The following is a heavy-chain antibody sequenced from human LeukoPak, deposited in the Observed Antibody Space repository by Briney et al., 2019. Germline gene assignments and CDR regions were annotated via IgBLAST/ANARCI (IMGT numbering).Heavy chain of an antibody. D-gene: IGHD3-3*01. CDR1: GFTVSSNY. CDR2: IYSGGST. V-gene: IGHV3-66*01. CDR3: ASLWSLNGDFDY. J-gene: IGHJ4*02. Sequence: GGSLRLSCAASGFTVSSNYMSWVRQAPGKGLEWVSVIYSGGSTYYADSAKGRFTISRDNSKNTLYLQMNSLRAEDTAVYYCASLWSLNGDFDYWGQGTLVTVSS.